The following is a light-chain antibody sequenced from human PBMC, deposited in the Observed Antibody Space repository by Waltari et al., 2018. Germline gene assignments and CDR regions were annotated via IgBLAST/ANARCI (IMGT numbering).Light chain of an antibody. Sequence: DIQMTQSPSSLSASVGHTVTISCRASKHIANYLAWYQVRPGKSPRRLIYVASRLQSGVPSRFSGSGFGTDFTLTIRSLQPEDIATYYCQTYKTVPLTFGGGTKVEIK. CDR2: VAS. CDR3: QTYKTVPLT. V-gene: IGKV1-27*01. CDR1: KHIANY. J-gene: IGKJ4*01.